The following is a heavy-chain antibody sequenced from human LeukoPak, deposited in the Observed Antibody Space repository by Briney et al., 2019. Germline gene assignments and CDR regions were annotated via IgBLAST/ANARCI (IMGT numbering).Heavy chain of an antibody. D-gene: IGHD5-24*01. CDR2: IYTGGST. V-gene: IGHV4-4*07. CDR1: GGSISSYY. J-gene: IGHJ4*02. Sequence: PSETLSLTCTVSGGSISSYYWSWIRQPAGKGLEWIGRIYTGGSTNYNPSLKSRVTMSVDTSKNQFSLKLSSVTAADTAVYYCAREARDGYNHVLFDYWGQGTLVTVSS. CDR3: AREARDGYNHVLFDY.